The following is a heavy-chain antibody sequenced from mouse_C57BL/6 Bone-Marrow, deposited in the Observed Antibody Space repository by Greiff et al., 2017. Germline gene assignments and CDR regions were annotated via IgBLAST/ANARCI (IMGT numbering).Heavy chain of an antibody. Sequence: VQLKDPGPGLAKHSQILSLPCPVTGYSITSDSWNWIRKFPRNKLEYMGYISYSGSTYYNPSLKSRISITRDTSKNQYYLQLNSVTTEDTATYYCARLYYGSSLYYFDYWGQGTTLTVSS. J-gene: IGHJ2*01. CDR1: GYSITSDS. D-gene: IGHD1-1*01. CDR2: ISYSGST. V-gene: IGHV3-8*01. CDR3: ARLYYGSSLYYFDY.